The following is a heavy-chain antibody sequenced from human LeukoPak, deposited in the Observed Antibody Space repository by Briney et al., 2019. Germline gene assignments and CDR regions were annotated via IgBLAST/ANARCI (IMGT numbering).Heavy chain of an antibody. V-gene: IGHV3-21*01. CDR1: GFTLSSYS. CDR3: ARVGGITLALAPSPFPDYNYYYMDV. J-gene: IGHJ6*03. Sequence: PGGTLRLSRAVSGFTLSSYSVNWVREAPGKGLEGGTCISSSSRYIEYTYSVKGRLTIYRDNAKKSLYLRMNGLRAEDPAVYYCARVGGITLALAPSPFPDYNYYYMDVWGKGTTVSVSS. CDR2: ISSSSRYI. D-gene: IGHD3-10*01.